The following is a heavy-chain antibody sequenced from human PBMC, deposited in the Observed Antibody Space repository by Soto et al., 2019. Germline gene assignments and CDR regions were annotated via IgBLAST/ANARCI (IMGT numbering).Heavy chain of an antibody. Sequence: PSETLSLTCTVSGGPIRSYYWSWIRQPPGEGLEWIGYIYYSGSTNYNPSLKSRVTISVDPSKNQFSLKLSSVIAEDTAVYYCARSRGSSLDYWGQGTLVTVSS. J-gene: IGHJ4*02. D-gene: IGHD6-13*01. V-gene: IGHV4-59*01. CDR3: ARSRGSSLDY. CDR2: IYYSGST. CDR1: GGPIRSYY.